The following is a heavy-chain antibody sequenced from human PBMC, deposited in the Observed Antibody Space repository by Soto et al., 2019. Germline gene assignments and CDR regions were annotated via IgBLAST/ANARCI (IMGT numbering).Heavy chain of an antibody. J-gene: IGHJ4*02. Sequence: QVQLQESGPGLVKPSQTLSLTCTVSGDSLSSGSYYWTWIRQHPGKGLEWIGYIYYTGSTNYNPSLKSRVDISVDTSMNQFSLTLRSVTAADTAVYYCAREERFLDRSGYRRHFDYWGQGTLVTVSS. CDR3: AREERFLDRSGYRRHFDY. D-gene: IGHD3-22*01. CDR1: GDSLSSGSYY. CDR2: IYYTGST. V-gene: IGHV4-31*03.